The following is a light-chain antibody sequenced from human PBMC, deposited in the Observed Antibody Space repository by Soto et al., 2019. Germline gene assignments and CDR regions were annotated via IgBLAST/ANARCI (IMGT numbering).Light chain of an antibody. CDR3: SSYTTSSTRV. J-gene: IGLJ3*02. CDR1: SSAVGSYRL. V-gene: IGLV2-14*02. Sequence: QSALTQPASVSGSPGQSITISCTGSSSAVGSYRLVSWYQQYPGKAPKLMIYEVSNRPSGISNRFSGSKSGNTASLTISGLQAEDEADYYCSSYTTSSTRVFGGGTKLTVL. CDR2: EVS.